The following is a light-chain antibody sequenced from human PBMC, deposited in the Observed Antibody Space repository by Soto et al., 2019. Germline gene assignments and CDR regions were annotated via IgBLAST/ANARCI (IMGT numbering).Light chain of an antibody. CDR3: QQSYNTPLT. J-gene: IGKJ4*01. Sequence: DIQMTQSPSSLSASVGDRVTVSCRASQNIGTYLNWYQQKSGKAPEVLISDESNLQSGVPSRFSGSGSGTDFTLTISSRQPKDSATYFCQQSYNTPLTFGGGTKVEI. V-gene: IGKV1-39*01. CDR1: QNIGTY. CDR2: DES.